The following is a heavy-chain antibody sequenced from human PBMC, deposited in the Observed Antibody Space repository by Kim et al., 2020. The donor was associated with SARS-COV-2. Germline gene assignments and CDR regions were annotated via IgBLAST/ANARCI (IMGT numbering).Heavy chain of an antibody. Sequence: SQTLSLTCAISGDSVSSNSAAWNWIRQSPSRGLEWLGRTYYRSKWYNDYAVSVKSRITINPDTSKNQFSLQLNSVTPEDTAVYYCARDSALGYCSSTSCYVSDYWGQGTLVTVSS. CDR3: ARDSALGYCSSTSCYVSDY. J-gene: IGHJ4*02. V-gene: IGHV6-1*01. CDR2: TYYRSKWYN. CDR1: GDSVSSNSAA. D-gene: IGHD2-2*01.